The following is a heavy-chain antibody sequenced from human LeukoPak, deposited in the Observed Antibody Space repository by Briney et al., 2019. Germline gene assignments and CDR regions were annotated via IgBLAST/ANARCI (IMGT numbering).Heavy chain of an antibody. Sequence: GGSLRLSCAASGFTFSSYGMSWVRQAPGKGLEWVSAISGSGGSTYYADSVKGRFTISRDNSKNTLYLQMNSLRAEDTAVYYCAKDHLDLWFGELFFDYWGQGTLVTVSS. D-gene: IGHD3-10*01. J-gene: IGHJ4*02. CDR1: GFTFSSYG. CDR3: AKDHLDLWFGELFFDY. V-gene: IGHV3-23*01. CDR2: ISGSGGST.